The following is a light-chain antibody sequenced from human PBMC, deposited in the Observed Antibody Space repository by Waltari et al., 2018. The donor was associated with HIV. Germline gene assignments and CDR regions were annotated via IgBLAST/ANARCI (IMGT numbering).Light chain of an antibody. CDR2: DVS. Sequence: QSDLTQPRSVSGSPGQSVTIPCTGTSSAVGGYNFVSWYQQHPGKAPKLVIYDVSKWPSGVPDRFSGSKSGNTASLTISGLQAEDEADYYCCSYTGSYTWVFGGGTELTVL. J-gene: IGLJ3*02. CDR1: SSAVGGYNF. CDR3: CSYTGSYTWV. V-gene: IGLV2-11*01.